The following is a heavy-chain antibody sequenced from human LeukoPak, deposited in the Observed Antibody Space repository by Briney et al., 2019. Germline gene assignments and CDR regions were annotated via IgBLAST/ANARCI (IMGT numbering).Heavy chain of an antibody. CDR1: GGTFSSYA. Sequence: ASVKVSCKASGGTFSSYAISWVRQAPGQGLEWMGGIIPIFGTANYAQKFQGRVTVTADESTSTAYMELSCLRSEDTAVYYCAYSITMVRGVIITHYYYGMDVWGQGTTVTVSS. D-gene: IGHD3-10*01. J-gene: IGHJ6*02. CDR3: AYSITMVRGVIITHYYYGMDV. V-gene: IGHV1-69*13. CDR2: IIPIFGTA.